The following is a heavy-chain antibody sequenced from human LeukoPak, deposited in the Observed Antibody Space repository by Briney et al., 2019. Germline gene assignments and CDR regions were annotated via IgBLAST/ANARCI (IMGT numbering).Heavy chain of an antibody. CDR1: GGSISSGGYS. D-gene: IGHD3-10*01. CDR2: VYHSGST. Sequence: SETLSLTCAVSGGSISSGGYSWSWIRQPPGKGLEWIGYVYHSGSTYYNPSLKSRVTISVDRSKNQFSLKLSSVTAADTAVYYCAREWFGELSRFDPWGQGTLVTVSS. CDR3: AREWFGELSRFDP. J-gene: IGHJ5*02. V-gene: IGHV4-30-2*01.